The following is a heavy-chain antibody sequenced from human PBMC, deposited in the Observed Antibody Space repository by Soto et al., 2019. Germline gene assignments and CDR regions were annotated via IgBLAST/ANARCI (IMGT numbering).Heavy chain of an antibody. Sequence: QVQLQESGPGLVKPSGTLSLTCAVSGGSISSSNWWSWVRQPPGKGLEWIGEIYHSGSTNYNPSLQRRVTITVDKTKNQLSLKLSSVTAADTAVYYCARAPTVDDYYYYYGMDVWGQGTTVTVSS. V-gene: IGHV4-4*02. CDR2: IYHSGST. D-gene: IGHD4-17*01. CDR3: ARAPTVDDYYYYYGMDV. CDR1: GGSISSSNW. J-gene: IGHJ6*02.